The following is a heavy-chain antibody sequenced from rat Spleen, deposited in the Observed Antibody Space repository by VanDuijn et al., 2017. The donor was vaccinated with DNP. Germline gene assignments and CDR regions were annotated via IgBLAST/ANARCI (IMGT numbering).Heavy chain of an antibody. CDR3: ATHNNFDC. Sequence: QVQLKESGPGLVQPSQTLSLTCTVSGFSLTSYNVHWVRQPTGKGLEWMGIIWTGGSTDYNSALKSRLSISRDTSKSQVFLKMNSLQTEDIATYYCATHNNFDCWGQGVMVTVSS. CDR1: GFSLTSYN. CDR2: IWTGGST. V-gene: IGHV2-30*01. D-gene: IGHD1-10*01. J-gene: IGHJ2*01.